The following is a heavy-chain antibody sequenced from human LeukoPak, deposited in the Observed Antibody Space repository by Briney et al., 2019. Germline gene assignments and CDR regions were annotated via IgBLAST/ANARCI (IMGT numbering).Heavy chain of an antibody. J-gene: IGHJ5*02. CDR2: IYHSGST. Sequence: PSETLSLTCAVSGYSISSGYYRGWIRQPPGKGLEWIGSIYHSGSTYYNPSLKSRVTISVDTSKNQFSLKLSSVTAADTAVYYCARPPRGVSNWFDPWGQGTLVTVSS. V-gene: IGHV4-38-2*01. CDR3: ARPPRGVSNWFDP. D-gene: IGHD3-10*01. CDR1: GYSISSGYY.